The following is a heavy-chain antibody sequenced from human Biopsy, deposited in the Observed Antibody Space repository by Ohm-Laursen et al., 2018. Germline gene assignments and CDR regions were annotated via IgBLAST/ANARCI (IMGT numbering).Heavy chain of an antibody. CDR3: ARDLYDFCGGCPFDP. CDR2: INGSGGST. V-gene: IGHV3-23*01. D-gene: IGHD3-3*01. Sequence: SLSLSCAASGFTFSSNAMSWVRQAPGKGLECVSVINGSGGSTYYADPVKGRFTISRDNSTNTLYLQMNSLRAEDTAMYYCARDLYDFCGGCPFDPWGQGTLVTVSP. CDR1: GFTFSSNA. J-gene: IGHJ5*02.